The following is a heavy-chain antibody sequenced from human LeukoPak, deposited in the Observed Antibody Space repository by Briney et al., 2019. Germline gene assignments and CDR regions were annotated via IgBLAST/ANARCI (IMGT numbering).Heavy chain of an antibody. CDR2: IYPSGST. CDR1: GGSISSGSYY. D-gene: IGHD3-16*02. V-gene: IGHV4-61*02. CDR3: ARGGMITFGGVIVEN. J-gene: IGHJ4*02. Sequence: PSETLSLICTVSGGSISSGSYYWSWIRQPAGKGLEWIGRIYPSGSTNYNPSLKSRVTISVDTSKNQFSLKLSSVTAADTAVYYCARGGMITFGGVIVENWGQGTLVTVSS.